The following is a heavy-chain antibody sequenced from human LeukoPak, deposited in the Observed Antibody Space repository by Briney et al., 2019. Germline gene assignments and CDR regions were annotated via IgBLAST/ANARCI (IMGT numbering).Heavy chain of an antibody. Sequence: GASVKVSCKASGYTFTSYYMHWVRQAPGQGLEWMGWISAYNGNTNYAQKLQGRVTMTTDTSTSTAYMELRSLRSDDTAVYYCARDQYYDSSGYSLAGFEYWGQGTLVTVSS. D-gene: IGHD3-22*01. V-gene: IGHV1-18*04. CDR1: GYTFTSYY. CDR2: ISAYNGNT. CDR3: ARDQYYDSSGYSLAGFEY. J-gene: IGHJ4*02.